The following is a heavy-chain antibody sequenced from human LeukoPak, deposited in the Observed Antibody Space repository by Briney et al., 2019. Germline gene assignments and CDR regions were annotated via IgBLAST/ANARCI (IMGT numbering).Heavy chain of an antibody. V-gene: IGHV4-34*01. D-gene: IGHD6-19*01. Sequence: KSGGSLRLSCAASGFTVSSNYMSWIRQPPGKGLEWIGEINHSGSTNYNPSLKSRVTMSVDTSKNQFSLKLSPVTAADTAVYYCARSQWLVPLDYWGQGTLVTVSS. CDR1: GFTVSSNY. CDR3: ARSQWLVPLDY. J-gene: IGHJ4*02. CDR2: INHSGST.